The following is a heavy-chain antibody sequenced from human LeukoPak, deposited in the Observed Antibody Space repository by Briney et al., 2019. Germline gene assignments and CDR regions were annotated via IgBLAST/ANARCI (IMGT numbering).Heavy chain of an antibody. V-gene: IGHV4-38-2*02. Sequence: PSETLSLTCTVSGYSISSGHYWGWIRQPPGKGLEWIGSIYHSGSTYYNPSLKSRVTISVDTSKNQFSLKLSSVTAADTAVYYCARRRLSSGADWFDSWGQGTLVTVSS. CDR3: ARRRLSSGADWFDS. D-gene: IGHD3-10*01. J-gene: IGHJ5*01. CDR2: IYHSGST. CDR1: GYSISSGHY.